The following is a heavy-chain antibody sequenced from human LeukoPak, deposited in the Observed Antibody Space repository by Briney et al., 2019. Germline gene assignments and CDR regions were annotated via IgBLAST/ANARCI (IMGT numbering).Heavy chain of an antibody. CDR3: ARGVRTSDYFDY. CDR1: GFTFSNYW. J-gene: IGHJ4*02. CDR2: IKQDGSET. D-gene: IGHD1-1*01. Sequence: GGSLRLSCAASGFTFSNYWMTWVRQAPGKGLEWVANIKQDGSETYYVDSVKGRFTISRDNAKNSLSLQMNSLRAEDTAVHYCARGVRTSDYFDYWGQGTLVTVSS. V-gene: IGHV3-7*04.